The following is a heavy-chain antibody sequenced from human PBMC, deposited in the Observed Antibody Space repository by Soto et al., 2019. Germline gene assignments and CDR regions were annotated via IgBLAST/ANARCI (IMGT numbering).Heavy chain of an antibody. D-gene: IGHD6-13*01. V-gene: IGHV3-23*01. CDR1: GFTFSSYA. CDR3: AKIPLGSSWYLVAFDS. Sequence: EVQLLESGGGLVQPGGSLRLSCAASGFTFSSYAMSWVRQAPGKGLEWVSAISGSGGSTYYADSVKGRFTISRDNSKNTLYLQMNSLRAEDTAVDYCAKIPLGSSWYLVAFDSWGQGTMVTVSS. CDR2: ISGSGGST. J-gene: IGHJ3*02.